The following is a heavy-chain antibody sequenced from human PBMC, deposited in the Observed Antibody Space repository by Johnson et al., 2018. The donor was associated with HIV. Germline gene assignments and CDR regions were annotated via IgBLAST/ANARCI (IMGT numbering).Heavy chain of an antibody. V-gene: IGHV3-13*01. J-gene: IGHJ3*02. Sequence: VQLVESGGALVQPGGSLRLSCAASGFTFSNYDFHWVRQATGKGLEWVSAINTAGDTFYPGSVKGRFTISRDNAKNSFYLQMNSLTVGDTALYYCAREAWGFGERVDAFDIWGQGTMVTVSS. D-gene: IGHD3-10*01. CDR1: GFTFSNYD. CDR3: AREAWGFGERVDAFDI. CDR2: INTAGDT.